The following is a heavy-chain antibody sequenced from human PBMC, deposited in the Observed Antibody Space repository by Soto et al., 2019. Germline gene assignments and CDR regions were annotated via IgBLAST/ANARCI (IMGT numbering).Heavy chain of an antibody. Sequence: GGSLRLSCAASGFTFSPYNMHWVRQAPGKGLEWVSSVSSSSASIQYADSVKGRFTISRDNAKNSLYLQMNSLRGEDTAVYYCTREPTVDPDYGAYPFFDSWGQGTLVTVSS. V-gene: IGHV3-21*01. CDR2: VSSSSASI. CDR3: TREPTVDPDYGAYPFFDS. CDR1: GFTFSPYN. J-gene: IGHJ4*02. D-gene: IGHD4-17*01.